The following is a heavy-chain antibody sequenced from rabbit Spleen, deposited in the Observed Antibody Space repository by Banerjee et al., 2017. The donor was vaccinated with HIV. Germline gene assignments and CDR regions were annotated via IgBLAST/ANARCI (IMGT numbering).Heavy chain of an antibody. J-gene: IGHJ6*01. CDR1: GFDFSSGYD. Sequence: QSLEESGGGLVKPGGTLTLTCKASGFDFSSGYDMCWVRQAPGKGLEWISCIAGSSSGFTYSATWAKGRFTCSKTSSTTVTLQMTSLTVADTATYFCARDTGSSFSSYGMDLWGQGTLVTVS. V-gene: IGHV1S40*01. CDR3: ARDTGSSFSSYGMDL. D-gene: IGHD8-1*01. CDR2: IAGSSSGFT.